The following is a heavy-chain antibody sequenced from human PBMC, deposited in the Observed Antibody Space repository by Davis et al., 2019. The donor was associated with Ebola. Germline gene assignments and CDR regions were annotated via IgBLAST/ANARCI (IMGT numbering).Heavy chain of an antibody. V-gene: IGHV1-2*02. CDR3: ARTNDFWSGWNWFDP. D-gene: IGHD3-3*01. J-gene: IGHJ5*02. Sequence: ASVKVSCKASGYTFTGYYMHWVRQAPGQGLEWMGWINPNSGGTNYAQKFQGRVTMTRDTSISTAYMELSRLRSDDTAVYYCARTNDFWSGWNWFDPWGQGTLVTVSS. CDR2: INPNSGGT. CDR1: GYTFTGYY.